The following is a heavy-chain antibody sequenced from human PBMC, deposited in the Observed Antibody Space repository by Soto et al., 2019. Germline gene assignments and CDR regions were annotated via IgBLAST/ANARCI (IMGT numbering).Heavy chain of an antibody. D-gene: IGHD2-15*01. CDR2: INGAGTSI. V-gene: IGHV3-74*01. CDR3: VRDRSRNCFDP. CDR1: GFTFGLYW. J-gene: IGHJ5*02. Sequence: EVQLVESGGGIVQPGGSLRLSCAASGFTFGLYWMHWVRQVPGKVLVWVSRINGAGTSIAYADSVKGRFTISRDNAKNTLYLQMNSLRAEDTAVYYCVRDRSRNCFDPWGLGTLVNVSS.